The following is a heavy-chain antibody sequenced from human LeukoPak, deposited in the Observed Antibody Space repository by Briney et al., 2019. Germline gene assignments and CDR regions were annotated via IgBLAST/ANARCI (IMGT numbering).Heavy chain of an antibody. CDR1: GGSISSYY. D-gene: IGHD3-16*01. Sequence: SETLSLTCTVSGGSISSYYWSWIRQPPGKGLEWIGYIYYSGSTNYNPSLKSRVTISVDTSKNQFSLRLSSVTAADTAVYYCARALPGGDNWFDPWGQGTLVTVSS. V-gene: IGHV4-59*08. J-gene: IGHJ5*02. CDR2: IYYSGST. CDR3: ARALPGGDNWFDP.